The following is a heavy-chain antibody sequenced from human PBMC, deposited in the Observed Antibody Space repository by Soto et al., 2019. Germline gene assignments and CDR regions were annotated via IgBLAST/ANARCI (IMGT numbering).Heavy chain of an antibody. V-gene: IGHV1-18*01. Sequence: QVQLVQSGAEVKKPGASVKVSCKASGYTFTSYGISWVRQAPGQGLEWMGWISAYNGNRNYAQKLQGRVTMTTDTSTRTASKQLRSPRSDDSGVYYCARLVAAVDYWGQGTLVTVSS. D-gene: IGHD6-19*01. CDR3: ARLVAAVDY. J-gene: IGHJ4*02. CDR1: GYTFTSYG. CDR2: ISAYNGNR.